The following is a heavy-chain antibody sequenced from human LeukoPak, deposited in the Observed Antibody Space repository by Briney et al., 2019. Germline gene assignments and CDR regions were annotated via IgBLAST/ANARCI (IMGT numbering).Heavy chain of an antibody. J-gene: IGHJ2*01. CDR3: ARDPVVPATSMQFDWYFDL. CDR2: IHYTGST. Sequence: SETLSLTCTVSGGSISSYYWSWIRQPPGKGLECIGYIHYTGSTNYNPSLKSRVTISVDTSKNQFSLKLSSVTAADTAVYYCARDPVVPATSMQFDWYFDLWGRGTLVTVSS. CDR1: GGSISSYY. D-gene: IGHD2-21*02. V-gene: IGHV4-59*12.